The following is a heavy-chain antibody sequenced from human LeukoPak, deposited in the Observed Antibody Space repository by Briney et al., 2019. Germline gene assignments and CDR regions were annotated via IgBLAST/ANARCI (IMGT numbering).Heavy chain of an antibody. CDR2: ISGSGGST. Sequence: GGSLRLSCAASGFTFSSYAMSWVRQAPGKGLEWVSAISGSGGSTYYADSVKGRFTIPRDNSKNTLYLQMNSLRAEDTAVYYCAKDQGYDILTGYSLFDYWGQGTLVTVSS. V-gene: IGHV3-23*01. CDR3: AKDQGYDILTGYSLFDY. D-gene: IGHD3-9*01. CDR1: GFTFSSYA. J-gene: IGHJ4*02.